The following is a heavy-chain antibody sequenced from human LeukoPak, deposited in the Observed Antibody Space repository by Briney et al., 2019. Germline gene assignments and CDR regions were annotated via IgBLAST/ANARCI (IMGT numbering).Heavy chain of an antibody. CDR2: ISGSGGST. CDR3: AKAGSIRFDY. D-gene: IGHD1-26*01. V-gene: IGHV3-23*01. Sequence: GGSLRLSCAASGFTFSSYGMHWVRQAPGKGLEWVSGISGSGGSTYYADSVKGRFTISRDNSKNTLYLQMNSLRAEDTAIYYCAKAGSIRFDYWGQGTLVTVSS. CDR1: GFTFSSYG. J-gene: IGHJ4*02.